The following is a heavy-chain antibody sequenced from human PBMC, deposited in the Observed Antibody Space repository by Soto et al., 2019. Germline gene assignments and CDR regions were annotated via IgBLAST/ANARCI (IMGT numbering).Heavy chain of an antibody. J-gene: IGHJ6*02. CDR3: ARKLSGAVQGWAYGMDV. V-gene: IGHV3-53*02. CDR2: TYSGGST. Sequence: EVHLVESGGGLMQPGGSLRLSCAASGLTVSTYNMIWVRQAPVKGLEWVSVTYSGGSTQYADSVKCRFTVSRDNSKNTLDLQMSSLRDEDTAVYYCARKLSGAVQGWAYGMDVWGRGTTVTVSS. CDR1: GLTVSTYN. D-gene: IGHD1-26*01.